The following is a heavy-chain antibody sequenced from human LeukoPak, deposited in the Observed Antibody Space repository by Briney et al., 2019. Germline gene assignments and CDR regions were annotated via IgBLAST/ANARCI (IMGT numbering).Heavy chain of an antibody. CDR3: ATVPSPGHYDSSAVEFDP. CDR1: GFTFSSYA. V-gene: IGHV3-30-3*01. J-gene: IGHJ5*02. D-gene: IGHD3-22*01. Sequence: PGGSLRLSCAASGFTFSSYAMHWVRQAPGKGLEWVAVISYDGSNKYYADSVKGRFTISRDNSKNTLYLQMNSLRAEDTAVYYCATVPSPGHYDSSAVEFDPWGQGTLVTVSS. CDR2: ISYDGSNK.